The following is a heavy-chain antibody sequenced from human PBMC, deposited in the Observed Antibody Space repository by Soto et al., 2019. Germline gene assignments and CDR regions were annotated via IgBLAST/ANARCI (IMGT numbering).Heavy chain of an antibody. D-gene: IGHD6-13*01. J-gene: IGHJ4*02. CDR3: ASDDVDSRRYFDY. V-gene: IGHV1-3*01. CDR2: INAGNGNT. Sequence: QVQLVQSGAEVKKPGASVKVSCKASGYTFTSYAMHWVRQAPGQRLEWMGWINAGNGNTKYSQKFQGRVTITRDTSASTAYMELSSLRSEDTAVYYCASDDVDSRRYFDYWGQGTLVTVSS. CDR1: GYTFTSYA.